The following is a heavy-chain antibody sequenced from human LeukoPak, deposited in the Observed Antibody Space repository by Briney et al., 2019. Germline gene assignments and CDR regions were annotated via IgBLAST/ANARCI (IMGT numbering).Heavy chain of an antibody. D-gene: IGHD2-15*01. Sequence: ASVKVPCKASGGTFSSYAISWVRQAPGQGLEWMGGIIPIFGTANYAQKFQGRVTITADESTSTAYMELSSLRSEDTAVYYCARGYCSGGSCYPHYYYYGMDVWGQGTTVTVSS. J-gene: IGHJ6*02. CDR1: GGTFSSYA. CDR2: IIPIFGTA. CDR3: ARGYCSGGSCYPHYYYYGMDV. V-gene: IGHV1-69*13.